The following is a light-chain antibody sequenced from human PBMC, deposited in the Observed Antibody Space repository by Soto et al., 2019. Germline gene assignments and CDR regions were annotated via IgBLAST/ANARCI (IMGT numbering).Light chain of an antibody. CDR1: SGDVGNYKF. CDR2: EVD. CDR3: CSYSGRSTFV. Sequence: QSALTQPASVSGSPGQSITVSCTGASGDVGNYKFVSWNQQHPGKAPKLIIFEVDKRPSGVSDRFSGSKSGNTASLTVSGLQAEDEADYYCCSYSGRSTFVFGTGTKLTVL. J-gene: IGLJ1*01. V-gene: IGLV2-23*02.